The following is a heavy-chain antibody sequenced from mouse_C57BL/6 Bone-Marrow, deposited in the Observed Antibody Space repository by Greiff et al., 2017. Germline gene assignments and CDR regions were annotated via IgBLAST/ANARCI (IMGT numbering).Heavy chain of an antibody. V-gene: IGHV1-64*01. Sequence: VQLQQPGAELVKPGASVKLSCKASGYTFTSYWMHWVKQRPGQGLEWIGMIHPNRGSTNYNEKFKSKATLTVDKSSSTAYMQLSSLTSEDSAVYYCAENYERGLAYWGQGTLVTVSA. CDR1: GYTFTSYW. J-gene: IGHJ3*01. CDR3: AENYERGLAY. D-gene: IGHD2-4*01. CDR2: IHPNRGST.